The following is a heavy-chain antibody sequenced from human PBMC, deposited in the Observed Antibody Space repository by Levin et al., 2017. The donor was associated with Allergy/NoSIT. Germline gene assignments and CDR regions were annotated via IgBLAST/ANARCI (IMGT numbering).Heavy chain of an antibody. V-gene: IGHV1-46*01. D-gene: IGHD3-10*01. CDR2: INPSGGST. CDR1: GYTFTDYY. Sequence: PMASVKVSCKASGYTFTDYYMHWVRQAPGQGLEWMGIINPSGGSTSYAEKFQGRVTMTRDTSTSTVYMELGSLRSEDTAVYYCARGGEVTIDYYGLDVWGQGTTVTVSS. J-gene: IGHJ6*02. CDR3: ARGGEVTIDYYGLDV.